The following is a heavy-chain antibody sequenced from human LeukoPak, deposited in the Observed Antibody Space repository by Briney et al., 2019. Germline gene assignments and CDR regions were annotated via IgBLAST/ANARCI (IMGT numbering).Heavy chain of an antibody. D-gene: IGHD3-22*01. J-gene: IGHJ4*02. V-gene: IGHV1-2*02. CDR1: GYTFTGYY. Sequence: ASVKVSCKASGYTFTGYYMHWVRQAPGQGLEWMGWINPNSGGTNYAQKFQGRVTMTRDTSISTAYMELSRLRSDDTAVYYCARMEPTDYYDSSGPGYWGRGTLVTVSS. CDR2: INPNSGGT. CDR3: ARMEPTDYYDSSGPGY.